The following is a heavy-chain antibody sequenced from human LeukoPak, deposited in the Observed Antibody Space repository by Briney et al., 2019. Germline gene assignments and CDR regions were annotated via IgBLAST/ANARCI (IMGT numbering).Heavy chain of an antibody. J-gene: IGHJ4*02. D-gene: IGHD6-19*01. CDR3: ARGSGWPLGGAFDY. CDR1: GYSFTSYW. V-gene: IGHV5-51*01. Sequence: GESLKISCKGSGYSFTSYWIGWVRQMPGKGLEWMGIIYPADSDIRNSPSFQGQVIISGDKSISTAYLQWSSLKASDTAMYYCARGSGWPLGGAFDYWGQGTLVTVSS. CDR2: IYPADSDI.